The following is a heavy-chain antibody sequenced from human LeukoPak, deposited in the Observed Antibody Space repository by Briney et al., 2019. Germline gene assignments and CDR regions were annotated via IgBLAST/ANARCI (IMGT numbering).Heavy chain of an antibody. J-gene: IGHJ4*02. V-gene: IGHV1-69*04. Sequence: ASVKVSCKASGGIFTIYATSWVRQAPGQGLEWMGRIIPILGTANYAQKFQGRVTITADKSTSTAYMYLSSLRSEDTAVYYCARDLPPYYFDYWGQGTLVTVSS. CDR2: IIPILGTA. CDR1: GGIFTIYA. CDR3: ARDLPPYYFDY.